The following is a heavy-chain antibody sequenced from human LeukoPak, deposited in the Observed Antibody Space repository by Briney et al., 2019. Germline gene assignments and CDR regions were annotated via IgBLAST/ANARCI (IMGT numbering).Heavy chain of an antibody. D-gene: IGHD6-13*01. V-gene: IGHV3-21*01. Sequence: GGSLRLSCAASGFTVSSSYMSWVRQAPGKGLEWVSSISSSSSYIYYADSVKGRFTISRDNAKNSLYLQMNSLRAEDTAVYYCAREAAAGVWGQGTLVTVSS. CDR1: GFTVSSSY. J-gene: IGHJ4*02. CDR2: ISSSSSYI. CDR3: AREAAAGV.